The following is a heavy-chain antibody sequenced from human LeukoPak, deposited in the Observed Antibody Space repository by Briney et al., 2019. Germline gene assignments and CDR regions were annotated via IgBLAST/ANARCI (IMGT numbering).Heavy chain of an antibody. D-gene: IGHD2-2*01. J-gene: IGHJ5*02. Sequence: ASVKVSCKASGYTFTSYDINWVRQATGQGLEWMGWVNPNSGNTGYAQKFQGRVTMTRNTSISTAYMELSSLRSEDTAVYYCARDLIYYSSTSCSTWGQGTLVTVSS. CDR1: GYTFTSYD. CDR2: VNPNSGNT. CDR3: ARDLIYYSSTSCST. V-gene: IGHV1-8*01.